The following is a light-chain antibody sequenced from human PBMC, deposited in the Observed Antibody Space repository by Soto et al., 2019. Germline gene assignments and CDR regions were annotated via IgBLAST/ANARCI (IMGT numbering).Light chain of an antibody. CDR1: QSISTY. CDR3: QQSYNTPRA. V-gene: IGKV1-39*01. CDR2: ATS. J-gene: IGKJ1*01. Sequence: DIQMTQSPSSLYASVGDRVTITCRASQSISTYLNWYQQKPGKAPKLLIYATSSLQSGVPSRFSGSGSGTDFTLTISSLQPEDFATYYCQQSYNTPRAFGQGTKVDIK.